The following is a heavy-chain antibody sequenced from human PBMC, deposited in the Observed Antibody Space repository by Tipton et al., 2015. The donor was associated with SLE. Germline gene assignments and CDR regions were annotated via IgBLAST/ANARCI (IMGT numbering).Heavy chain of an antibody. CDR2: IRYDGSNK. J-gene: IGHJ4*02. V-gene: IGHV3-30*02. Sequence: GSLRLSCAASGFTFSSYGMHWVRQAPGKGLEWVAFIRYDGSNKYYADSVKGRFTISRDNSKNTLYLQMNSLRAEDTAVYYCARDDDSSGYDDYWGQGTLVTVSS. CDR1: GFTFSSYG. CDR3: ARDDDSSGYDDY. D-gene: IGHD3-22*01.